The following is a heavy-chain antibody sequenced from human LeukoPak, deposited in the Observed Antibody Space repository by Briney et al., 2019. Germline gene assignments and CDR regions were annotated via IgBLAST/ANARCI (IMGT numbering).Heavy chain of an antibody. Sequence: PGRSLRLSCAASGFTFSSYGMHWVRQAPGKGLEWVAVIWYDGSNKYYADSVKGRFTISRDNSKNTLYLQMNGLRAEDTAVYYCAKDGYSSSSLYFDYWGQGTLVTVSS. J-gene: IGHJ4*02. V-gene: IGHV3-33*06. CDR2: IWYDGSNK. CDR1: GFTFSSYG. D-gene: IGHD6-6*01. CDR3: AKDGYSSSSLYFDY.